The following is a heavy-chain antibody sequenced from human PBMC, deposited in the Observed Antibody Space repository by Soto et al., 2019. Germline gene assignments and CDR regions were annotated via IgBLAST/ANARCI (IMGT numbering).Heavy chain of an antibody. V-gene: IGHV6-1*01. J-gene: IGHJ4*02. D-gene: IGHD1-26*01. CDR3: ARGRYLTGSYDY. CDR1: GDSVSSNSVT. CDR2: TYYRSKWYN. Sequence: SQTLSLTCAISGDSVSSNSVTWNWIRQSPSRGLEWLGRTYYRSKWYNDYAVSVKSRITINSDTSKNQFSLQLNSVTPEDTAVYYCARGRYLTGSYDYWGQGTLVTVSS.